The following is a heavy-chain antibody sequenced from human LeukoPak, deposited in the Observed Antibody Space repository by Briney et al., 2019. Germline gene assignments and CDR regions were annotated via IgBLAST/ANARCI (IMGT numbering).Heavy chain of an antibody. D-gene: IGHD6-13*01. V-gene: IGHV3-9*01. CDR3: AKDSHSSSSWGFDY. CDR1: GFTFDDYA. CDR2: ISWNSGSI. Sequence: GGSLRLSCAASGFTFDDYAMHWVRQAPGKGLEWVSGISWNSGSIGYADSVKGRFTISRDNAKNSLYLQMNSLRAEDTALYYCAKDSHSSSSWGFDYWGQGTLVTVSS. J-gene: IGHJ4*02.